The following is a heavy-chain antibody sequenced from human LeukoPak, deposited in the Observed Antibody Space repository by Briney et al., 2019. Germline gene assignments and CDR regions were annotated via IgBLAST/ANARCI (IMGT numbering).Heavy chain of an antibody. D-gene: IGHD3-22*01. J-gene: IGHJ6*03. CDR3: ARGRGYSGYDYYDSSGYSAAPYYYYYMDV. Sequence: SVKVSCKASGGAFSSYAISWVRQAPGQGLEWMGRIIPIFGTANYAQKFQGRVTITTDESTSTAYMELSSLRSEDTAVYYCARGRGYSGYDYYDSSGYSAAPYYYYYMDVWGKGTTVTASS. V-gene: IGHV1-69*05. CDR1: GGAFSSYA. CDR2: IIPIFGTA.